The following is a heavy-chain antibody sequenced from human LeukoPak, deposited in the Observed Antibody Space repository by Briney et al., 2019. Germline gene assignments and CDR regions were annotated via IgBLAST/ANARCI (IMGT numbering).Heavy chain of an antibody. V-gene: IGHV5-51*01. D-gene: IGHD6-19*01. CDR3: ARGQWPQPRVPNTFDY. Sequence: GESLKISCKGSGYSFTSYWIGWVRQMPGKGLEWMGIIYPGDSDTRYSPSFQGQVTISADKSISTAYLQWSSLKASDTAMYYCARGQWPQPRVPNTFDYWGQGTLVTVSS. CDR2: IYPGDSDT. CDR1: GYSFTSYW. J-gene: IGHJ4*02.